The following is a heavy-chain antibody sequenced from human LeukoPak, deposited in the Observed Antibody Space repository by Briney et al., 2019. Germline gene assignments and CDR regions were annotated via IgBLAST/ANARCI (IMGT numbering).Heavy chain of an antibody. Sequence: ASVKVSCKASGYTFTDYYMHWVRQAPGQGLEWMGWINPNSGGTNYAQKFQGRVTMTRDTSISTAYMELSRLRSDDTAVYYCARGLWFGELLWFDPWGQGTLVTVSS. CDR3: ARGLWFGELLWFDP. CDR2: INPNSGGT. D-gene: IGHD3-10*01. CDR1: GYTFTDYY. J-gene: IGHJ5*02. V-gene: IGHV1-2*02.